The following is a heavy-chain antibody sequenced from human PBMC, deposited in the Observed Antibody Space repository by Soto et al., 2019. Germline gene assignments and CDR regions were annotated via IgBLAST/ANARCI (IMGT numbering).Heavy chain of an antibody. Sequence: SETLSLTCAVGSGSVSDSKWWSCVRQPPGKGLEWIGEVFHSGSTNYNPSLKSRLTISVDKSKNQLSLRLRSVTAADTAVYYCARARVYYLDVWGKGTTVTVSS. CDR1: SGSVSDSKW. J-gene: IGHJ6*03. CDR3: ARARVYYLDV. CDR2: VFHSGST. V-gene: IGHV4-4*02.